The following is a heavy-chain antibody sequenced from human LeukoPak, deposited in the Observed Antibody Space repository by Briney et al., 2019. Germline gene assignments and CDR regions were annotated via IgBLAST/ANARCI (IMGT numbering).Heavy chain of an antibody. J-gene: IGHJ4*02. CDR2: ISNSGGRT. CDR1: GFTFTSHD. CDR3: AKSYNGYESKPDY. D-gene: IGHD5-12*01. Sequence: GRSLRLSCAASGFTFTSHDIHWVRQAPGKGLEWVSSISNSGGRTFYTDSVKGRFTISRDNSKITLYLQMNSLRAEDTAVYYCAKSYNGYESKPDYWGQGTLVTVSS. V-gene: IGHV3-23*01.